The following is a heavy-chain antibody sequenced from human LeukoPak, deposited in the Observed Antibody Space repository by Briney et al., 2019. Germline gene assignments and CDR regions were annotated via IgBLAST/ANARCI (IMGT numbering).Heavy chain of an antibody. CDR2: IYYSGST. D-gene: IGHD2-8*01. Sequence: SETLSLTCTASGGSISSYYWSWIRQPPGKGLEWIGYIYYSGSTNYNPSLKSRVTISVDTSKNQFSLKLSSVTAADTAVYYCARVTKDIVLMVYATPYYYYYYMDVWGKGTTVTVSS. J-gene: IGHJ6*03. CDR3: ARVTKDIVLMVYATPYYYYYYMDV. V-gene: IGHV4-59*01. CDR1: GGSISSYY.